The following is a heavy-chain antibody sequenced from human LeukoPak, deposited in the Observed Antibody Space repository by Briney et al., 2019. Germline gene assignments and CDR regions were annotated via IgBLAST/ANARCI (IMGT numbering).Heavy chain of an antibody. D-gene: IGHD3-10*01. V-gene: IGHV3-30*18. CDR2: ISNDGSNK. J-gene: IGHJ3*02. Sequence: GGSLRLSCVASGFTFSSYGMHWVRQAPGKGLEWVAVISNDGSNKYYADSVKGRFSISRDNSKNTLYLQMNSLRAEDTAVYYCAKGRGAFDIWGQGTMVTVSS. CDR1: GFTFSSYG. CDR3: AKGRGAFDI.